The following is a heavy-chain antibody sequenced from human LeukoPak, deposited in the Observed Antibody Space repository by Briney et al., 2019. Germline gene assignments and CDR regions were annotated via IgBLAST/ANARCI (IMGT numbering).Heavy chain of an antibody. J-gene: IGHJ3*02. CDR2: IYPDDSDT. Sequence: GESLKISCRGSGYSFTSYWIGWVRQMPGKGLEWMGIIYPDDSDTRYSPSFQGQVTISADKSISTAYLQWSSLKASDTAMYYCGVATIITEDAFDIWGQGTMVTVSS. D-gene: IGHD5-24*01. V-gene: IGHV5-51*01. CDR3: GVATIITEDAFDI. CDR1: GYSFTSYW.